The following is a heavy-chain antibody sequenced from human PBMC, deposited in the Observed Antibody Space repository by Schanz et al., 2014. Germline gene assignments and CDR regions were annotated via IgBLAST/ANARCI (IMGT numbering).Heavy chain of an antibody. CDR2: IGNGGVTI. CDR3: AKSLESCPGGRCSRGYFDY. V-gene: IGHV3-48*04. J-gene: IGHJ4*02. Sequence: DVHLLESGGGLVQPGGSLRLSCAASEFTFSTDAMSWVRQPPGRGLEWVSYIGNGGVTIYYADSVKGRFTISRDNSKNSLYLQMSSLRAEDTAVYYCAKSLESCPGGRCSRGYFDYWGQGTLVTVSS. D-gene: IGHD2-8*02. CDR1: EFTFSTDA.